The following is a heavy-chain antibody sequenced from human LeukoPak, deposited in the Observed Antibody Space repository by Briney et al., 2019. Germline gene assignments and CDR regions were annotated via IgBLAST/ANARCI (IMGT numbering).Heavy chain of an antibody. D-gene: IGHD6-19*01. CDR3: ARGSYPGWYSGEFDC. CDR2: SRSSSTI. Sequence: SRSSSTIYYADSVKGRFTISRDNAKNSLYLQMNSLRAEDTAMYYCARGSYPGWYSGEFDCWGQGTLVTVSS. J-gene: IGHJ4*02. V-gene: IGHV3-48*01.